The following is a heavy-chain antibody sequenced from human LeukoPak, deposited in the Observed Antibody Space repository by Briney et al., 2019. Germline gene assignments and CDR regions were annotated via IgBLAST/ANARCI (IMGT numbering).Heavy chain of an antibody. CDR2: IYHSGST. D-gene: IGHD3-10*01. J-gene: IGHJ6*03. Sequence: PSETLSLTCAVYGGSFSGYYWGWIRQPPGKGLEWIGSIYHSGSTYYNPSLKSRVTISVDTSKNQFSLKLSSVTAADTAVYYCARGLGDYGSGFASGLYYYYMDVWGKGTTVTVSS. CDR3: ARGLGDYGSGFASGLYYYYMDV. CDR1: GGSFSGYY. V-gene: IGHV4-38-2*01.